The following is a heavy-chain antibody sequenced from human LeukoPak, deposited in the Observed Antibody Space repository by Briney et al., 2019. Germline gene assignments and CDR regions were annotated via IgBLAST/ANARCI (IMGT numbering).Heavy chain of an antibody. J-gene: IGHJ3*02. Sequence: GRSLRLSCAVSGFIFSSYGMHWVRQAPGKGLEWVAVISYDESHTYYADSVKGRFTISRDNSKNTLFLQMNSLRAEDTAVYYCANYRIQLWQRNDAFDIWGQGTMVTVSS. D-gene: IGHD5-18*01. CDR3: ANYRIQLWQRNDAFDI. CDR1: GFIFSSYG. V-gene: IGHV3-30*18. CDR2: ISYDESHT.